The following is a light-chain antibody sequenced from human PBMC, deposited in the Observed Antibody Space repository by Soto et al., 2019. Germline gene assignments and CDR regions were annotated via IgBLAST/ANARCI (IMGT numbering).Light chain of an antibody. V-gene: IGKV3-15*01. J-gene: IGKJ1*01. Sequence: EIGMTQSPATLSVSPGGRATLSCRASQSISDTLAWYQNKPGQAPRLLIYSASRGATGFPARFSGSGSGTDFTLTISSLQSEDFAVYYCQHYNNWPWPFGQGTKV. CDR2: SAS. CDR1: QSISDT. CDR3: QHYNNWPWP.